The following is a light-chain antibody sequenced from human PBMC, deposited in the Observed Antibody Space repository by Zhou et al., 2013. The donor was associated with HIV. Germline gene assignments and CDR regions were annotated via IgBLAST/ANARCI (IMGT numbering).Light chain of an antibody. J-gene: IGKJ5*01. CDR1: QSIDSH. CDR2: SAS. CDR3: QQSDSVPLT. V-gene: IGKV1-39*01. Sequence: DIQMTQSPSSLSASVGDRVSITCRASQSIDSHLNWYQQIPGRAPKLLVYSASTLKSGVPSRFSGSASGTNFTLTISSLQPEDFATYYCQQSDSVPLTFGQGTRLEIK.